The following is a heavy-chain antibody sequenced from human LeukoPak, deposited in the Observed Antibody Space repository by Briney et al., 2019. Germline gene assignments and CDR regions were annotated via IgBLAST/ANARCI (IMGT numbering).Heavy chain of an antibody. CDR2: ITTSDGNT. CDR1: GFTFSSYT. Sequence: GGSLRLSCAASGFTFSSYTMSWVRQAPGKGLEWVSTITTSDGNTYYADSVKGRFTVSRDNSKNTLFLQMNSLRAEDTAVYYCAKDGGLWVSAHWGDSWGRGTLVSVSS. J-gene: IGHJ4*02. V-gene: IGHV3-23*01. D-gene: IGHD7-27*01. CDR3: AKDGGLWVSAHWGDS.